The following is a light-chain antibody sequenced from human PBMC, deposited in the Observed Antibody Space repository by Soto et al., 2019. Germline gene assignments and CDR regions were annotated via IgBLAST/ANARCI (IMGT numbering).Light chain of an antibody. CDR1: SSNFGSNY. V-gene: IGLV1-47*02. Sequence: QSVLTQPPSATGTPGQRVTISCSGSSSNFGSNYVYWYQQFPGTAPKLLIYSNYQRPSGVPDRFTGSKSGTSASLAISGLRSEDEAEYYCAAWDDNSWVFGGGTKVTVL. CDR3: AAWDDNSWV. J-gene: IGLJ3*02. CDR2: SNY.